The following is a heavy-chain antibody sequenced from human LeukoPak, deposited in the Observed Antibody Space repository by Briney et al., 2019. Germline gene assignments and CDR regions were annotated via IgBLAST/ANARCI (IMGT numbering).Heavy chain of an antibody. CDR1: GYSISSGYY. Sequence: SDTLSLTCAVSGYSISSGYYWGWIPQPPGKGLEWIGSIYHSGSTYYNPSLKSRVTISVDTSKNQFSLKLTSVTAADTAVYYCARDASSGGHYWGQGTLVTVSS. V-gene: IGHV4-38-2*02. D-gene: IGHD3-22*01. CDR2: IYHSGST. CDR3: ARDASSGGHY. J-gene: IGHJ4*02.